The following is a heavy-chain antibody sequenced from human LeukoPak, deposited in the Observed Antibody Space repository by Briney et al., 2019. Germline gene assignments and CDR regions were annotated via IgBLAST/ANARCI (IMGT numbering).Heavy chain of an antibody. J-gene: IGHJ4*02. D-gene: IGHD1-26*01. CDR2: IYYSGST. V-gene: IGHV4-59*12. Sequence: PSETLSLTCTVSGGSISSYYWSWIRQPPGKGLEWIGYIYYSGSTYYNPSLKSRVTISIDTSKNQFSLRLSSVTAADTAVYYCARAEGGIEGYFDYWGQGTLVTVSS. CDR1: GGSISSYY. CDR3: ARAEGGIEGYFDY.